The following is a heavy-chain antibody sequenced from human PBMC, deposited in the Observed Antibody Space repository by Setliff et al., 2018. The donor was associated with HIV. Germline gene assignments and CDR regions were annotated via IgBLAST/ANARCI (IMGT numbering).Heavy chain of an antibody. CDR1: GFSISSRYY. D-gene: IGHD6-13*01. CDR2: IYHTGSS. CDR3: ARGRYRSRWYASDHYYIDV. J-gene: IGHJ6*03. V-gene: IGHV4-38-2*01. Sequence: TSETLSLTCDVSGFSISSRYYWGWIRQSPGKGLEWIGNIYHTGSSYYNPSLNDRATISLDTSKNQFSLKLNSVTAADTAVYYCARGRYRSRWYASDHYYIDVWGKGTTVTVSS.